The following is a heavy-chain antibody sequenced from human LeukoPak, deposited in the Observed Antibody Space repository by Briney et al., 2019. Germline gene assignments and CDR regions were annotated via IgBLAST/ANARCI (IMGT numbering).Heavy chain of an antibody. CDR2: ISAYNGNT. J-gene: IGHJ3*02. V-gene: IGHV1-18*01. Sequence: GASVKVSCKASGYTFTSYGISWVRQAPGQGLEWMGWISAYNGNTNYAQKLQGRVTMTTDTSTSTAYMELRSLRSDDTAVYYCARGDCSSTSCLYDAFDIWGQGTMVIVSS. CDR3: ARGDCSSTSCLYDAFDI. CDR1: GYTFTSYG. D-gene: IGHD2-2*01.